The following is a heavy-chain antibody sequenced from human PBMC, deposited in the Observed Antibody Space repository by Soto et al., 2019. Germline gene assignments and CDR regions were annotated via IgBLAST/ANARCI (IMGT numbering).Heavy chain of an antibody. CDR1: GYSISSGYY. V-gene: IGHV4-38-2*01. CDR3: ARVDGPYCSSTTCYTYFNL. D-gene: IGHD2-2*02. Sequence: ASETLSLTWGVSGYSISSGYYWGWIRQPPGKGLEWIGSIYHSGSTYYNPSLKSRVTISVDTSKNQFSLKLSSVTAADTAVYYCARVDGPYCSSTTCYTYFNLWGRGTLVTVSS. J-gene: IGHJ2*01. CDR2: IYHSGST.